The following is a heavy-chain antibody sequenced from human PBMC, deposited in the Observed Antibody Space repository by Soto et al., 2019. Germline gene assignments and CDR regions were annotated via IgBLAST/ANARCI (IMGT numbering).Heavy chain of an antibody. CDR1: GFTFSNAW. J-gene: IGHJ4*02. D-gene: IGHD5-12*01. CDR2: IKSKTDGGTT. CDR3: NTDSYDGYDSFDY. Sequence: GGSLRLSCAASGFTFSNAWMSWVRQAPGKGLEWVGRIKSKTDGGTTDYAAPVKGRFTISRDDSKNTLYLQMNSLKTEDTAVYYCNTDSYDGYDSFDYWGQGTLATVSS. V-gene: IGHV3-15*01.